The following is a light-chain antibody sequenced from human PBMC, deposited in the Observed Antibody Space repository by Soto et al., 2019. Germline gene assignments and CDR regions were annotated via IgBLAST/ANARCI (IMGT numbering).Light chain of an antibody. J-gene: IGLJ1*01. Sequence: QSSLTHPASVSGSAGQSITISCPGTSSDVVGYNYVSWYQQHPGKAPKFMIYGVSNRPSGVSNRFSGSKSGNTASLTISGLQAEDEADYYCSSYTTSNTRQIVFGTGTKVTVL. CDR3: SSYTTSNTRQIV. V-gene: IGLV2-14*01. CDR2: GVS. CDR1: SSDVVGYNY.